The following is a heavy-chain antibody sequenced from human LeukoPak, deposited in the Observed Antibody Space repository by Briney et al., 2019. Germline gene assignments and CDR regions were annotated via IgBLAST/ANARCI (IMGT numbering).Heavy chain of an antibody. V-gene: IGHV4-34*01. D-gene: IGHD5-18*01. CDR1: GGSFSGYY. CDR3: ARVSNVDTAMVPVWYYFDY. CDR2: INHSGST. J-gene: IGHJ4*02. Sequence: SETLSLTCAVYGGSFSGYYWSWIRQPPGKGLEWIGEINHSGSTNYNPSLKSRVTISVDTSKNQFSLKLSSVTAADTAVYYCARVSNVDTAMVPVWYYFDYWGQGTLVTVS.